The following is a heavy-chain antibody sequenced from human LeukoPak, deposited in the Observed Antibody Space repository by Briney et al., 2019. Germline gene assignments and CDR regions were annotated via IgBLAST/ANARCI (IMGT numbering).Heavy chain of an antibody. Sequence: PSETLSPTCTVSGGSISSYYWSWIRQPPGKGLEWIGYIYYSGSTNYNPSLKSRVTISVDTSKNQFSLKLSSVTAADTAVYYCARGSSMVRGTTGWFDPWGQGTLVTVSS. CDR2: IYYSGST. CDR3: ARGSSMVRGTTGWFDP. CDR1: GGSISSYY. V-gene: IGHV4-59*01. J-gene: IGHJ5*02. D-gene: IGHD3-10*01.